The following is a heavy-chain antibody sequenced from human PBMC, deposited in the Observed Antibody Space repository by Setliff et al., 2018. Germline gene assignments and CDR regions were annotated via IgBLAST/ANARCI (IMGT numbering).Heavy chain of an antibody. D-gene: IGHD3-16*02. Sequence: SETLSLTCTVSGGSISTYYWSWIRQTPVKGLEWIGYVYYSGTTNYNPLFKSRVTISVDRPKNQFSLKLSSVTAADTAVYYCARGPSAEDYVWGTYRLDYWGQGTLVTVSS. CDR2: VYYSGTT. V-gene: IGHV4-59*12. CDR3: ARGPSAEDYVWGTYRLDY. CDR1: GGSISTYY. J-gene: IGHJ4*02.